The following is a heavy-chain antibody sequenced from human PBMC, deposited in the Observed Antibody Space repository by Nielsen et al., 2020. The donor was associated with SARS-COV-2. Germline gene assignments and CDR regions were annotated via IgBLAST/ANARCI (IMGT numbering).Heavy chain of an antibody. J-gene: IGHJ4*02. Sequence: GESLKISCAASGFTFSSYSINWVRQAPGKGLEWVSSISSSSSYIYYADSVKGRFTISRDNAKNSLYLQMNSLRAEDTAVYYCARDVAAAGPTLDYWGQGTLVTVSS. CDR2: ISSSSSYI. CDR1: GFTFSSYS. V-gene: IGHV3-21*01. CDR3: ARDVAAAGPTLDY. D-gene: IGHD6-13*01.